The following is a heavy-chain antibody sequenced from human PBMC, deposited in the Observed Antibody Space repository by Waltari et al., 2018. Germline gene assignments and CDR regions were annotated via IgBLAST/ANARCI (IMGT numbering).Heavy chain of an antibody. V-gene: IGHV1-69*08. CDR1: GGTFSTYA. CDR2: IIPIFGTA. D-gene: IGHD6-13*01. J-gene: IGHJ4*02. CDR3: ALGDSSSWLVY. Sequence: QVQLVQSGAEVKKPGSSVKVSCKASGGTFSTYASSWVRQAPGQVLEWMGRIIPIFGTANYAQKFQGRVTITADKSTSTAYMELSSLRSEDTAVYYCALGDSSSWLVYWGQGTLVTVSS.